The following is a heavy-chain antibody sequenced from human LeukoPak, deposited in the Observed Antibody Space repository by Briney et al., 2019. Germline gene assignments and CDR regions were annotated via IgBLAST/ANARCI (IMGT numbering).Heavy chain of an antibody. J-gene: IGHJ4*02. Sequence: SETLSLTCTVSGGSISSYYWSWIRQPPGKGLEWIGYIYYSGSTNYNPSLKSRVTISVDTSKNQFSLKLSSVTAADTAVYYCASYSSSWYSFDYWGQGTLVTVSS. CDR3: ASYSSSWYSFDY. CDR1: GGSISSYY. D-gene: IGHD6-13*01. CDR2: IYYSGST. V-gene: IGHV4-59*01.